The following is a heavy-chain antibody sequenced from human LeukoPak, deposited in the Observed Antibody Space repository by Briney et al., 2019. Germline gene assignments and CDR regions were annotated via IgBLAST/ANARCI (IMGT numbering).Heavy chain of an antibody. CDR1: GGSFSGYY. Sequence: SETLSLTCAVYGGSFSGYYWGWIRQPPGKGLEWIGEINHSGSTNYNPSLKSRVTISVDTSKNQFSLKLSSVTAADTAVYYCARGVDSSGYYLPPGRGAFDIWGQGTMVTVSS. CDR2: INHSGST. CDR3: ARGVDSSGYYLPPGRGAFDI. D-gene: IGHD3-22*01. J-gene: IGHJ3*02. V-gene: IGHV4-34*01.